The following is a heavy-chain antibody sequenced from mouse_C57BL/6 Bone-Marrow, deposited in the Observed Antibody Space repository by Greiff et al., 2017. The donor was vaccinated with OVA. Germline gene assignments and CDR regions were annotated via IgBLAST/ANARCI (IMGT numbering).Heavy chain of an antibody. Sequence: VKLQESGPGLVQPSQSLSITCTVSGFSLTSYGVHWVRQSPGKGLAWLGVIWRGGSTDYNAAFISRLSISKDNSKSQVFFKMNSLQADDTAIYYCWVVTRGYYAMDYWGKGTSVTVSS. D-gene: IGHD2-2*01. J-gene: IGHJ4*01. CDR2: IWRGGST. CDR1: GFSLTSYG. V-gene: IGHV2-2*01. CDR3: WVVTRGYYAMDY.